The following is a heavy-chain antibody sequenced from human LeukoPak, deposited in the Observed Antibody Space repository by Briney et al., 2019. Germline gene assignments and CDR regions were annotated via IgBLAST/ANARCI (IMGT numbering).Heavy chain of an antibody. Sequence: AGGSLRLSCAASGFTFSSYWMHWVRQAPGKGLVWVSRINSDGSSTSYADSVKGRFAISRDNAKNTLYLQMNSLRAEDTAVYYCARASIAWQAEEEAFDIWGQGTMVTVSS. D-gene: IGHD6-6*01. J-gene: IGHJ3*02. V-gene: IGHV3-74*01. CDR1: GFTFSSYW. CDR3: ARASIAWQAEEEAFDI. CDR2: INSDGSST.